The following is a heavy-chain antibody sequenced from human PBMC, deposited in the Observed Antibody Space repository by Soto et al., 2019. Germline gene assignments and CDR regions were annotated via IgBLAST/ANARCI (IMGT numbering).Heavy chain of an antibody. CDR3: ARDTPGPRSFDP. D-gene: IGHD3-16*01. J-gene: IGHJ5*02. CDR1: GLIVNNNF. Sequence: GGPLRLSCEASGLIVNNNFMNWVRQAPGRGLEWVSVINPEGRTYYADSVKDRFTISRDTSKNTLYLQMNSLRVEDTAVYYCARDTPGPRSFDPWGQGPQVTVS. CDR2: INPEGRT. V-gene: IGHV3-66*01.